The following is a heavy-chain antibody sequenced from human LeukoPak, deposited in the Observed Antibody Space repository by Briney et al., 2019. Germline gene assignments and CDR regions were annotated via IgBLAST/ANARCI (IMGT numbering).Heavy chain of an antibody. CDR1: EFIFSTYW. Sequence: GGSLRLSCAASEFIFSTYWMSWVRQAPGKGLEWVANIKEDGSESHYVDSVKGRFTISRDNSKNTLYLQMNSLRAEDTAVYYCANEIRPNDYWGQGTQVTVSS. CDR2: IKEDGSES. V-gene: IGHV3-7*03. CDR3: ANEIRPNDY. D-gene: IGHD4-17*01. J-gene: IGHJ4*02.